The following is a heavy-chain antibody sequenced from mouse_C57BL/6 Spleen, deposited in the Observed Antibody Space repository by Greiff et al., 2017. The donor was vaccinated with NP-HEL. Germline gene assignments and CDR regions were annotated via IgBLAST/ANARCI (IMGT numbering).Heavy chain of an antibody. D-gene: IGHD2-2*01. V-gene: IGHV1-4*01. CDR2: INPSSGYT. J-gene: IGHJ1*03. Sequence: QVQLKESGAELARPGASVKMSCKASGYTFTSYTMHWVKQRPGQGLEWIGYINPSSGYTKYNQKFKDKATLTADKSSSTAYMQLSSLTSEDSAVYYCARNGYPSYWYFDVWGTGTTVTVSS. CDR3: ARNGYPSYWYFDV. CDR1: GYTFTSYT.